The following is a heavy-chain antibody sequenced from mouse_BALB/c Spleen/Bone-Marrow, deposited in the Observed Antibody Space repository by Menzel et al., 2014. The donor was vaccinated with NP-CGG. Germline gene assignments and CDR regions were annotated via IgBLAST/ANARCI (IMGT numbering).Heavy chain of an antibody. D-gene: IGHD1-1*01. CDR2: IYPGDGDT. V-gene: IGHV1-87*01. J-gene: IGHJ2*01. CDR3: ARRGYGSPFDY. Sequence: QVQLKQSGAELARPGASVKLSCKASGYTFSNSWMQWVKQRPGQGLDWIGTIYPGDGDTRYTQKFEGKATLTADKSSSTAYMQLSSLTSDDSAVYYCARRGYGSPFDYWGQGTTLTVSS. CDR1: GYTFSNSW.